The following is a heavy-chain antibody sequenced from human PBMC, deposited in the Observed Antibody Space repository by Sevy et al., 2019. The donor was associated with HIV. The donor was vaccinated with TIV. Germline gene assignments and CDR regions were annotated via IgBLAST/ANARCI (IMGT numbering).Heavy chain of an antibody. D-gene: IGHD2-15*01. V-gene: IGHV3-30-3*01. CDR2: ISSDGDNT. CDR3: VREGAPYRYIRYCSGNNCFYNWFDP. CDR1: GFTFNDYA. Sequence: GGSLRLSCAASGFTFNDYALHWVRQAPGKGLEWVAIISSDGDNTYYANTVKGRFTISRDNSKNTVYLQMNRLRAEDTAFYYCVREGAPYRYIRYCSGNNCFYNWFDPWGQGTLVTVSS. J-gene: IGHJ5*02.